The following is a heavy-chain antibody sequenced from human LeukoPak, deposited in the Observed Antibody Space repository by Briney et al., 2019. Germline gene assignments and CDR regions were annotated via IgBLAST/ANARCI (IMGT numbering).Heavy chain of an antibody. Sequence: GGSLRLFCAASGFTFNDYYMSWIRQAPGKGLEWISYISSSSSYTNYADSVKGRFTISRDNAKNSLYLQMNSLRAEDTAVYYCARDRRVSGFDYWGQGTLVTVSS. CDR2: ISSSSSYT. V-gene: IGHV3-11*05. CDR3: ARDRRVSGFDY. CDR1: GFTFNDYY. J-gene: IGHJ4*02.